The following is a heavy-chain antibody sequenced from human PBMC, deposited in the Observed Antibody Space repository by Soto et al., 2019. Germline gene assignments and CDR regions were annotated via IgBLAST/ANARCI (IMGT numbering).Heavy chain of an antibody. CDR2: ISYDGSNK. CDR3: ARENRVAVAGPLDY. Sequence: GGSLRLSCAASGFTFSSYAMHWVRQAPGKGLEWVAVISYDGSNKYYADSVKGRFTISRDNSKNTLYLQMNSLRAEDTAVYYCARENRVAVAGPLDYWGQGTLVTVSS. D-gene: IGHD6-19*01. J-gene: IGHJ4*02. CDR1: GFTFSSYA. V-gene: IGHV3-30-3*01.